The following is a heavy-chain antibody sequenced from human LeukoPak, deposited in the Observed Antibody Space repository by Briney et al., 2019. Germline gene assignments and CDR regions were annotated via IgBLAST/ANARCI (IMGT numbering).Heavy chain of an antibody. V-gene: IGHV4-59*06. D-gene: IGHD3-10*01. CDR2: IYYSGST. CDR1: GGSISSYY. Sequence: SETLSLTCTVSGGSISSYYWGWIRQHPGKGLEWIGYIYYSGSTYYNPSLKSRITISIDTSKNQFSLKLSSVTAADTAVYYCARVSSGSDYFHYYFDFWGQGTLVTVSS. J-gene: IGHJ4*02. CDR3: ARVSSGSDYFHYYFDF.